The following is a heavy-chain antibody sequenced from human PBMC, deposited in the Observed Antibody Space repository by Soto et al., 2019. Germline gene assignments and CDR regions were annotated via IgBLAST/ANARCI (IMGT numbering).Heavy chain of an antibody. J-gene: IGHJ6*02. V-gene: IGHV3-23*01. Sequence: EVQLLDSGGGLVQPGGSLRLSCAASGFPLSTYGMTWVRRAPGKGLEWVSAITGTGGNTYYVDSVKGRFTSSRDNSKNMLYLQVNSLRVEDTAVYYCARIRGYWYGLDVWGQGTTVTVSS. CDR1: GFPLSTYG. CDR3: ARIRGYWYGLDV. CDR2: ITGTGGNT.